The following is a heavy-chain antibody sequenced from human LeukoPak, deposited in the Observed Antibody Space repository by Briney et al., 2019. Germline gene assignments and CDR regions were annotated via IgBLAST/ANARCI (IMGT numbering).Heavy chain of an antibody. CDR3: ATWGLGYCSSTSCYSFDY. D-gene: IGHD2-2*01. CDR1: GFTFSDYY. CDR2: ISSSGSTI. Sequence: NAGGSLRLSCAASGFTFSDYYMSWIRQAAGKGLEWVSYISSSGSTIYYADSVKGRFTISRDNAKSSLYLQMNSLRAEDTAVYYCATWGLGYCSSTSCYSFDYWGQGTLVTVSS. J-gene: IGHJ4*02. V-gene: IGHV3-11*04.